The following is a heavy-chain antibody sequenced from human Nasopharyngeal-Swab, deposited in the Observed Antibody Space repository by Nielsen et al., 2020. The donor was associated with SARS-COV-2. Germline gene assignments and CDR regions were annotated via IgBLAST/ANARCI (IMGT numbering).Heavy chain of an antibody. V-gene: IGHV3-7*01. Sequence: WIRQPPGKGLEWVANIKQDGSEKYYVDSVKGRFTISRDNAKNSLYLQMNSLRAEDTAVYYCARVSRYYDILTGYYAEDGMDAWGQGTTGTVSS. D-gene: IGHD3-9*01. J-gene: IGHJ6*02. CDR3: ARVSRYYDILTGYYAEDGMDA. CDR2: IKQDGSEK.